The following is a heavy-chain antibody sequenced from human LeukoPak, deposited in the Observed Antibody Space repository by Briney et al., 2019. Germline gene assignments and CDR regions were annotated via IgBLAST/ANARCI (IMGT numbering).Heavy chain of an antibody. Sequence: SVKVSCKASGFTFTSSAMQWVRQARGQRLEWIGWIVVGSGNTNYAQKFQGRVTITRDMSTSAAYMELSSLRSEDTAVYYCARVGRYCSSTSCHAGRFDPWGQGTLVTVSS. CDR3: ARVGRYCSSTSCHAGRFDP. V-gene: IGHV1-58*02. J-gene: IGHJ5*02. CDR1: GFTFTSSA. CDR2: IVVGSGNT. D-gene: IGHD2-2*01.